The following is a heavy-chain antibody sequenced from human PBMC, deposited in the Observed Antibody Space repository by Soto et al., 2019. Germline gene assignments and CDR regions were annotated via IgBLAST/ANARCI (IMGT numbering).Heavy chain of an antibody. Sequence: EVQLVDSGGGLIQPGGSLRLSCAASGFSVSSSHMIWVRQAPGQGMEWVSVIYSGGATYYAVAVKSRVTLSRDRSKTTVYLQMEGVRTEETAVYHCANLGRYGTESYSFCYNWIDPWGHGTLVTVSS. CDR1: GFSVSSSH. J-gene: IGHJ5*02. CDR3: ANLGRYGTESYSFCYNWIDP. V-gene: IGHV3-53*01. D-gene: IGHD3-10*01. CDR2: IYSGGAT.